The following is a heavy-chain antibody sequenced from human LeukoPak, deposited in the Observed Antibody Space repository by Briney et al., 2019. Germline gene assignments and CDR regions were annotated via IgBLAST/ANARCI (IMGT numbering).Heavy chain of an antibody. J-gene: IGHJ4*02. CDR1: GFIFNHYG. Sequence: SGRSLRLSCAAAGFIFNHYGMHWVRQAPRKGLEWVAVIWSDGTNQYYANSVKGRFTISRADSGNTVYLQMNSLRPEDTGVYYCARDAQRGFDYSNSLEYWGQGTPVTVS. V-gene: IGHV3-33*01. D-gene: IGHD4-11*01. CDR2: IWSDGTNQ. CDR3: ARDAQRGFDYSNSLEY.